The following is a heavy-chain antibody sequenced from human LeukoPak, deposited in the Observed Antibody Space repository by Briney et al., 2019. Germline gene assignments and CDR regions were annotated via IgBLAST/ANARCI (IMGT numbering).Heavy chain of an antibody. CDR1: GYTFTGYY. V-gene: IGHV1-2*02. CDR2: INPNSGGT. J-gene: IGHJ5*02. D-gene: IGHD6-13*01. Sequence: ASVKVSCKASGYTFTGYYMHWVRQAPGQGLEWMGWINPNSGGTNYAQKLQGRVTMTTDTSTSTAYMELRSLRSDDTAVYYCARSSSWPYNWFDPWGQGTLVTVSS. CDR3: ARSSSWPYNWFDP.